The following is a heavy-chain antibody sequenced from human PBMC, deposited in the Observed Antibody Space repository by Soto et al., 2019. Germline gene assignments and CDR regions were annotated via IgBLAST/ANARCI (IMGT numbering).Heavy chain of an antibody. CDR3: ARGGGVAARLDYLDY. D-gene: IGHD6-6*01. Sequence: GASVKVSCKASGYTLTSYYMHWVRQAPGQGLEWMGIINPSGGSTSYAQKFQGRVTMTRDTSTSTVYMELSSLRSEDTAVYYCARGGGVAARLDYLDYWGQGTLVTVSS. J-gene: IGHJ4*02. V-gene: IGHV1-46*01. CDR1: GYTLTSYY. CDR2: INPSGGST.